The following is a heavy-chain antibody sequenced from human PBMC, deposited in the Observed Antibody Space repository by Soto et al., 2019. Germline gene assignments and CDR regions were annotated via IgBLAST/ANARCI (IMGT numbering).Heavy chain of an antibody. J-gene: IGHJ6*03. CDR3: ARVRYYDILTGYYHYYYYMDV. Sequence: GGSLRLSCAASGFTFSSYGMHWVRQAPGKGLEWVAVIWYDGSNEYYADSVKGRFTISRDNSKNTLYLQMNSLRAEDTAVYYCARVRYYDILTGYYHYYYYMDVWGKGTTVTVSS. D-gene: IGHD3-9*01. V-gene: IGHV3-33*01. CDR1: GFTFSSYG. CDR2: IWYDGSNE.